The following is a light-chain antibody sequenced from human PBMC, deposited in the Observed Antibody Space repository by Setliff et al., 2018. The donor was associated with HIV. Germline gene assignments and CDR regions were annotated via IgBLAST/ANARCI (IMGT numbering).Light chain of an antibody. Sequence: QSALTQPAPVSGSPGQSITISCNGTSTDIGGYNFVSWYQQYPGKAPKLIIYDVTRRPSGVSDRFSASKSGNTASLTISGLQAEDESDYYCSSYTKSVTYVLFGGGTKVTVL. V-gene: IGLV2-14*03. J-gene: IGLJ2*01. CDR2: DVT. CDR3: SSYTKSVTYVL. CDR1: STDIGGYNF.